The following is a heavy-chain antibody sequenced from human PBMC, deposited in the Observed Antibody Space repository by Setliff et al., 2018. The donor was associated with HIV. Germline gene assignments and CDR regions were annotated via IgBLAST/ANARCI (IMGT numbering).Heavy chain of an antibody. J-gene: IGHJ3*02. V-gene: IGHV4-38-2*02. CDR3: ARLGYSGSLVGAFDI. CDR2: IYHSGIT. D-gene: IGHD1-26*01. Sequence: SETLSLTCTVSGYSISSGYYWGWSRQPPGKGLELIGSIYHSGITYYNSSLKSRVTISVDTSKNQFSLNLTSVTAADTAVYYCARLGYSGSLVGAFDIWGQGTMVTVSS. CDR1: GYSISSGYY.